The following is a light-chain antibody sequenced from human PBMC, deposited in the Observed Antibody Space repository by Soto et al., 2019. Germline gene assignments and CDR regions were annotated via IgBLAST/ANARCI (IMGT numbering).Light chain of an antibody. Sequence: QSALTQPPSASGSPGQSVTISCTGAGTDVGQYNYVSWYQQHPGKAPKLLIHHVSRRPSGVPARFSGSKSGNTASLTVSGLQTEDEADYYCSSYAGSYVFGTGTKLTVL. CDR1: GTDVGQYNY. CDR2: HVS. J-gene: IGLJ1*01. V-gene: IGLV2-8*01. CDR3: SSYAGSYV.